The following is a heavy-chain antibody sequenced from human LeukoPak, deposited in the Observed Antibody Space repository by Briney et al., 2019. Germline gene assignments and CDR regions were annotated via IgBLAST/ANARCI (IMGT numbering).Heavy chain of an antibody. D-gene: IGHD5-12*01. V-gene: IGHV1-46*01. J-gene: IGHJ4*02. CDR3: ARVLMPQVAFDY. CDR1: GYTFTSYY. Sequence: ASVKVSCKASGYTFTSYYLHWVGQAPGQGLEWMGIINPSGGSTSYAQKFQGRVTMTRDTSTSTVYMELSSLRSEDTAVYYCARVLMPQVAFDYWGQGTLVTVSS. CDR2: INPSGGST.